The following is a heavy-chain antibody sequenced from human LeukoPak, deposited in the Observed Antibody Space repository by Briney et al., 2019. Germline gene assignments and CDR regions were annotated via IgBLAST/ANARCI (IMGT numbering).Heavy chain of an antibody. CDR3: ARTGDILTGYLDAFDI. J-gene: IGHJ3*02. CDR1: GGSNSSYY. CDR2: IYYSGST. Sequence: KPSETLSLTCTVSGGSNSSYYWSWIRQSPGKGLEWIGYIYYSGSTNYNPSLKSRVTISVDTSKNQFSLKLSSVTAADTAVYYCARTGDILTGYLDAFDIWGQGTMVTVSS. V-gene: IGHV4-59*08. D-gene: IGHD3-9*01.